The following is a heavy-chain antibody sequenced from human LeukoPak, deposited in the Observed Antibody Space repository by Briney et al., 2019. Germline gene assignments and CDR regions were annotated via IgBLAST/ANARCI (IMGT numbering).Heavy chain of an antibody. CDR2: IYHSGST. J-gene: IGHJ5*02. Sequence: PSETLSLTCTVSGYSISSGYYWGWIRQPPGKGLEWIGSIYHSGSTYYNPSLKSRVTISVDTSKNQFSLKLSSVTAADTAVYYCARSWFGEFDPWGQGTLVTVSS. D-gene: IGHD3-10*01. CDR1: GYSISSGYY. CDR3: ARSWFGEFDP. V-gene: IGHV4-38-2*02.